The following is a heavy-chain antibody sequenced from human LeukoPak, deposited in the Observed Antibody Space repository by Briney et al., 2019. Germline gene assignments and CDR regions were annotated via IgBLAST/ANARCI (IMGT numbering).Heavy chain of an antibody. CDR2: ISDDGSKK. CDR3: ARVSPGIHYFDY. J-gene: IGHJ4*02. V-gene: IGHV3-30-3*01. Sequence: GGSLRLSCSASGFTFSSYAMHWVRQAPGKGLEWVAVISDDGSKKHYAESVKGRFTISRDNSKNTLYLQMNSLRAEDTAVYYCARVSPGIHYFDYWGQGTLVTVSS. CDR1: GFTFSSYA. D-gene: IGHD6-13*01.